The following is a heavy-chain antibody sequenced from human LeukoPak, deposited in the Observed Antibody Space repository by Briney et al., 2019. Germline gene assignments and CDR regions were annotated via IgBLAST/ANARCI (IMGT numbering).Heavy chain of an antibody. CDR3: ARDADSSSWYRIY. CDR1: GGSISSSSYY. V-gene: IGHV4-39*07. J-gene: IGHJ4*02. D-gene: IGHD6-13*01. CDR2: IYHSGST. Sequence: PSETLSLSCTVSGGSISSSSYYWGWIRQPPGKGLEWIGSIYHSGSTYYNPSLKSRVTISVDTSKNQFSLKLSSVTAADTAVYYCARDADSSSWYRIYWGQGTLVTVSS.